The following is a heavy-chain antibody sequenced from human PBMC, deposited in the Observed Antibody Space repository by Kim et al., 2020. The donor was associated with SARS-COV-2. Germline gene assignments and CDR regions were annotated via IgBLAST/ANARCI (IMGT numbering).Heavy chain of an antibody. Sequence: SETLSLTCAVYGGSFSGYYWSWIRQPPGKGLEWIGEINHSRSTNYNPSLKSRVTISVDTSKNQFSLKLSSVTAADTAVYYCARTEDPNYRLDYWGQGTLVTVSS. CDR3: ARTEDPNYRLDY. CDR1: GGSFSGYY. CDR2: INHSRST. J-gene: IGHJ4*02. V-gene: IGHV4-34*01. D-gene: IGHD4-4*01.